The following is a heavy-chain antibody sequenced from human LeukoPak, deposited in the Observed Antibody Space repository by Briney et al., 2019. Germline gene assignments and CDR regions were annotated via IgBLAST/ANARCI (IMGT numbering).Heavy chain of an antibody. D-gene: IGHD5-24*01. V-gene: IGHV1-8*02. CDR1: GYSFNDYD. Sequence: ASVRVPRQPSGYSFNDYDIHWVRQAAGQGLEWMGWMYPDSGNTGYAQKFQGGVTMNRDTSTNTAYIELTSLRSEDTAVYYCARARSYRHQLNALSYWFDPGGEGTLVTVSS. J-gene: IGHJ5*02. CDR2: MYPDSGNT. CDR3: ARARSYRHQLNALSYWFDP.